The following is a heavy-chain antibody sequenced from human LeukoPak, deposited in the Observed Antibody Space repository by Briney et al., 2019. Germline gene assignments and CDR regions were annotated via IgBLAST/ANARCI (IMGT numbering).Heavy chain of an antibody. Sequence: PGRSLRLSCAASEFTFSSYAMHWVRQAPGKGLEWVAVISYDGSNKYYADSVKGRFTISRDNSKNTLYLQMNSLRAEDTAVYYCARERFRGGEGAFDIWGQGTMVTVSS. CDR3: ARERFRGGEGAFDI. V-gene: IGHV3-30-3*01. CDR2: ISYDGSNK. D-gene: IGHD3-16*01. J-gene: IGHJ3*02. CDR1: EFTFSSYA.